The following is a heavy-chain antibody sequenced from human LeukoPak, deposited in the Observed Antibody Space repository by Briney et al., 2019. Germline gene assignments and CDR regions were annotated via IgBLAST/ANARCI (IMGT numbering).Heavy chain of an antibody. CDR2: ITADNSNT. D-gene: IGHD3/OR15-3a*01. Sequence: ASVNVSCQASGSTCSTYAITWVRHAPGPGLEWVGWITADNSNTNYAQKLQRRVTMPKDPSTSTSYLELRTLIADDTAVYYCARVRTIFRLVISPDALDLWGQGTLVTVPS. CDR3: ARVRTIFRLVISPDALDL. J-gene: IGHJ3*01. CDR1: GSTCSTYA. V-gene: IGHV1-18*01.